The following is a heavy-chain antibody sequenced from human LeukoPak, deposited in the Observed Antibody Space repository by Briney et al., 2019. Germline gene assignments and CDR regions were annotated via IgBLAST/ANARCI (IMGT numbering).Heavy chain of an antibody. Sequence: SGGSLRLSCAASKFSFSAYWMHWVRQAPGKGLVWVLRINSDGSRTNYADSVKGRFTISRDNAKNTLYLQMNSLRAEDTAVYYCARVLTGSWDWFDPWGQGTLVTVSS. J-gene: IGHJ5*02. V-gene: IGHV3-74*01. CDR1: KFSFSAYW. CDR2: INSDGSRT. D-gene: IGHD2-8*02. CDR3: ARVLTGSWDWFDP.